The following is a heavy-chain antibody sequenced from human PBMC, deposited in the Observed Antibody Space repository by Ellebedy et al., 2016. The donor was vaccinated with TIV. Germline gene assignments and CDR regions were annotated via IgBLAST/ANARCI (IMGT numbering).Heavy chain of an antibody. CDR3: ASDPFGRAFDI. J-gene: IGHJ3*02. CDR2: FYNSGST. D-gene: IGHD3-3*01. Sequence: MPSETLSLTCTVPGDSISSYYWSWIRQPPGKGLEWIGYFYNSGSTNYNPSLKSRVTISGDTSKNQFSLKLNSVTAADTAVYYCASDPFGRAFDIWGQGTMVTVSS. V-gene: IGHV4-59*01. CDR1: GDSISSYY.